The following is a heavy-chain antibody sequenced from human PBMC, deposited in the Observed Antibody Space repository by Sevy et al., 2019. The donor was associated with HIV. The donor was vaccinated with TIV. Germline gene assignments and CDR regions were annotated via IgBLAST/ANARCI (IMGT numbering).Heavy chain of an antibody. CDR2: IKKDGTDK. J-gene: IGHJ4*02. D-gene: IGHD3-10*01. CDR3: ARDRRVEYGGCDY. Sequence: GGSLRLSCVVSGFTFSNHWMTWVRQAPGKGLEWVANIKKDGTDKSYADSVMGRFSISRDNAKDLLYLQMNSLRVEDTAVYYCARDRRVEYGGCDYWGQGTLVTVSS. V-gene: IGHV3-7*03. CDR1: GFTFSNHW.